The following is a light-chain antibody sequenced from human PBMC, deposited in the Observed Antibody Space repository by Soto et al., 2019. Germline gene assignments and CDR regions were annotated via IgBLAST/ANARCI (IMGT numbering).Light chain of an antibody. Sequence: DIQMTQSPYSLSASVGDRVTITCRASQSISSYLNWYQQKPGKAPELLIYAASSLQSGVPSRFSGRGSGTDFTLTISSLQPEDFATYYCQQSYTTPLTFGGGTKVEIK. V-gene: IGKV1-39*01. CDR2: AAS. CDR1: QSISSY. CDR3: QQSYTTPLT. J-gene: IGKJ4*01.